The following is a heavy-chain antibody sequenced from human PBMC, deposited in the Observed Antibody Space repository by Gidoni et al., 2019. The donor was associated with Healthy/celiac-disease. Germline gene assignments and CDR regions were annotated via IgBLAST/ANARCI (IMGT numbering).Heavy chain of an antibody. Sequence: QVQLVESGGCVVHPGRSLRLSCAASGFTFISYGMHWVRQAPGKGLEWVAVISYDGSNKYYADYVKGRFNISRDNSKNTLYLQMNSLRAEDTAVYYCAKTPGYSYGTHFDYWGQGTLVTVSS. CDR1: GFTFISYG. V-gene: IGHV3-30*18. D-gene: IGHD5-18*01. J-gene: IGHJ4*02. CDR2: ISYDGSNK. CDR3: AKTPGYSYGTHFDY.